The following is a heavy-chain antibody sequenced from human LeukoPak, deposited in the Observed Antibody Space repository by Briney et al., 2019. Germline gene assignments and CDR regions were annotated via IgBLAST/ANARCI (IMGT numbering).Heavy chain of an antibody. CDR2: ISAYNGNT. CDR3: ARQYSGGDDFDY. Sequence: ASVKVSCKASGYTFTSYGIGWVRQAPGQGLEWMGWISAYNGNTNYAQKLQGRVTMTTDTSTSTAYMELRSLRSDDTAVYYCARQYSGGDDFDYWGQGTLVTVSS. CDR1: GYTFTSYG. J-gene: IGHJ4*02. V-gene: IGHV1-18*01. D-gene: IGHD2-21*02.